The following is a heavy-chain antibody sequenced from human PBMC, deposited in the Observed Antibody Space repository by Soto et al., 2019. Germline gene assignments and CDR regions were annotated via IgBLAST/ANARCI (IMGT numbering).Heavy chain of an antibody. J-gene: IGHJ6*04. V-gene: IGHV3-30*18. CDR3: AKDPYRKQPVSYYGMDV. Sequence: GGSLRLSCAPSGFTFSSYHLKWARQAPGKGLEWVAVISYDGSNKYYADSVKGRFTIARDNSKNVLYLQTNSLRAEDTAVYYCAKDPYRKQPVSYYGMDVWGEGATVSVSS. CDR2: ISYDGSNK. CDR1: GFTFSSYH. D-gene: IGHD4-4*01.